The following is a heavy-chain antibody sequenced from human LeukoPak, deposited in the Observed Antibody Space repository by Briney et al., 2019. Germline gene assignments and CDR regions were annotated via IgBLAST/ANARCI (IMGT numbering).Heavy chain of an antibody. J-gene: IGHJ4*02. CDR3: ARAKMPGIQTAGRVNYFDS. V-gene: IGHV3-13*01. Sequence: PGGSLRLSCAAFEFTFSSYDMHWVRQATGKGLEWVSTIDTAGNAWYPDSVKGRFTISRENAKNSLNLQMNSLRVGDTAVYYCARAKMPGIQTAGRVNYFDSWGQGTLVTVSA. CDR2: IDTAGNA. D-gene: IGHD6-13*01. CDR1: EFTFSSYD.